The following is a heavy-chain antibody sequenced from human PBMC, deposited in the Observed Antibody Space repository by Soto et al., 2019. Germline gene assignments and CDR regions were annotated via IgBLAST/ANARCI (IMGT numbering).Heavy chain of an antibody. CDR2: IIPIFGTA. CDR3: ARVTGGFRLVLDY. V-gene: IGHV1-69*13. Sequence: SVKVSCKASGGTFSSYAISWVRQAPGQGLEWMGGIIPIFGTANYAQKFQGRVTITADESTSTAYMELSSLRSEDTAVYYCARVTGGFRLVLDYWGQGSQVTVSS. CDR1: GGTFSSYA. J-gene: IGHJ4*02. D-gene: IGHD3-16*01.